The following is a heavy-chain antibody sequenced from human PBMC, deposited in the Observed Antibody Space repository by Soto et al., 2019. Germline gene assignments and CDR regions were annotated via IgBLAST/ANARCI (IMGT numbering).Heavy chain of an antibody. J-gene: IGHJ6*03. D-gene: IGHD5-18*01. V-gene: IGHV4-59*01. CDR1: GGSISSYY. CDR2: IYYSGST. CDR3: ARDSSIYSYGYRGGLRLDYYYSMDV. Sequence: QVQLQESGPGLVKPSETLSLTCTVSGGSISSYYWSWIRQPPGKGLEWIGYIYYSGSTNYNPSLKSRVTISVDTSKNQFSLKLSSVTAADTAVYYCARDSSIYSYGYRGGLRLDYYYSMDVWGKGTTVTVSS.